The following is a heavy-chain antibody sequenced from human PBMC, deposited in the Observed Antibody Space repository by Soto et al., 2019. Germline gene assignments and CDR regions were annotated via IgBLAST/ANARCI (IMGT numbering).Heavy chain of an antibody. V-gene: IGHV4-59*01. CDR2: IYYTGST. CDR1: GGSISSYF. Sequence: QVQLQESGPGLVKPSETLSLTCTVSGGSISSYFWSWIRQPPGKGLEWIGYIYYTGSTNYNPSLKSRVTISVDTSKIQFSLQLSSVTAADTAVYYCANFNGYFDLWGRGTLVTVSS. CDR3: ANFNGYFDL. J-gene: IGHJ2*01.